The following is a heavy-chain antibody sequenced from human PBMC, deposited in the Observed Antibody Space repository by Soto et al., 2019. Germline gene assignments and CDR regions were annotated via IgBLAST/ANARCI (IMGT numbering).Heavy chain of an antibody. CDR2: IYYSGST. CDR3: AREGEEWYSGYDGGLDP. J-gene: IGHJ5*02. D-gene: IGHD5-12*01. Sequence: SETLSLTCTVSGGSISSYYWSWIRQPPGKGLEWIGYIYYSGSTNYNPSLKSRVTISVDTSKNQFSLKLSSVTAADTAVYYCAREGEEWYSGYDGGLDPWGQGTLVTVSS. CDR1: GGSISSYY. V-gene: IGHV4-59*12.